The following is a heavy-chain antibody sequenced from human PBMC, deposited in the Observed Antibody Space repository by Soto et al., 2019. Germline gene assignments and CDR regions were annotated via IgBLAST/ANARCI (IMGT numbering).Heavy chain of an antibody. D-gene: IGHD4-4*01. V-gene: IGHV3-30*18. J-gene: IGHJ5*02. CDR3: AKDERMTATVTPVP. CDR1: GFTFSSYG. Sequence: QVHLVESGGGVVQPGMSLRLSCAASGFTFSSYGMHWVRQAPGKGLEWVAVISYDGSDENYVDSVKGRFTVSRDNSKNTVSLQMNSLRAEDTAVYYCAKDERMTATVTPVPWGQGTLVTVSS. CDR2: ISYDGSDE.